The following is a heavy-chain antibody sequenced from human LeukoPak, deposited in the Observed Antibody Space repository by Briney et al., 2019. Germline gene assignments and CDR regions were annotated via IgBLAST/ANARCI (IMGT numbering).Heavy chain of an antibody. V-gene: IGHV3-30*02. Sequence: GGSLRLSCAASGFTFSSYGMHWVRQAPGKGLEWVAFIRYDGSNKYYADSVKGRFTISRDNSKNTLYLRMNSLRAEDTAVYYCAKDTVRPDFFDYWGQGTLVTVSS. CDR2: IRYDGSNK. J-gene: IGHJ4*02. CDR3: AKDTVRPDFFDY. CDR1: GFTFSSYG. D-gene: IGHD3-10*01.